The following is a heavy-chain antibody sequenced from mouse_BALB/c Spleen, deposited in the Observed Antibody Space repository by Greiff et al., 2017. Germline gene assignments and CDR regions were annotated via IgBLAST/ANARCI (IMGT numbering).Heavy chain of an antibody. CDR2: ISSGGGST. CDR1: GFAFSSYD. D-gene: IGHD1-1*01. J-gene: IGHJ2*01. CDR3: ARLYYYGSYFDY. V-gene: IGHV5-12-1*01. Sequence: EVQGVESGGGLVKPGGSLKLSCAASGFAFSSYDMSWVRQTPEKRLEWVAYISSGGGSTYYPDTVKGRFTISRDNAKNTLYLQMSSLKSEDTAMYYCARLYYYGSYFDYWGQGTTLTVSS.